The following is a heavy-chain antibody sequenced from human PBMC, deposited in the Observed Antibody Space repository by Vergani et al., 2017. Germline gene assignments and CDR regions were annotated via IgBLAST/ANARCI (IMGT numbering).Heavy chain of an antibody. J-gene: IGHJ4*02. CDR3: AIVTDYYDSSGYYLDY. Sequence: QVQVVQSGAEVKKSGASVKVSCKTSGYTFSNYYMHWVRQAPGQGLEWMGIINPSGGHTNYAQKFQGRVTMTRDTPTSTVYMELSSLRSEDTAIYYCAIVTDYYDSSGYYLDYWGQGTLVTVSS. D-gene: IGHD3-22*01. V-gene: IGHV1-46*01. CDR1: GYTFSNYY. CDR2: INPSGGHT.